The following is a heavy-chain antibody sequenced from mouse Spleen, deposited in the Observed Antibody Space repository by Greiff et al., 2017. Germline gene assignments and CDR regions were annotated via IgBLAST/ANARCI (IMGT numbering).Heavy chain of an antibody. D-gene: IGHD4-1*01. CDR2: IYPGDGDT. J-gene: IGHJ3*01. CDR1: GYAFSSSW. CDR3: ATPGTGFAY. Sequence: VQLQQSGPELVKPGASVKISCKASGYAFSSSWMNWVKQRPGKGLEWIGRIYPGDGDTNYNGKFKGKATLTADKSSSTAYMQLSSLTSEDSAVYFCATPGTGFAYWGQGTLVTVSA. V-gene: IGHV1-82*01.